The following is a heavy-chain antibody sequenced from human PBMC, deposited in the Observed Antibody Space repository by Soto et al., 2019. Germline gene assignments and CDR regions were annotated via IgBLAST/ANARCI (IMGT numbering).Heavy chain of an antibody. Sequence: SETLSLTCTVYGGSFSGYYWTWIRQPPGKGLEWIGSINQSGSTTYNPSLKSRVTISVDTSKNQFSLSLSSVTAADTSVYYCAKFKNYYYYGLDVWGQGTTVTVSS. CDR2: INQSGST. CDR3: AKFKNYYYYGLDV. CDR1: GGSFSGYY. V-gene: IGHV4-34*01. J-gene: IGHJ6*02.